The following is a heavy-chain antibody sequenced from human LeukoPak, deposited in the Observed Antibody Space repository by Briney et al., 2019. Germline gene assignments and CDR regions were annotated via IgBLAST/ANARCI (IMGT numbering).Heavy chain of an antibody. D-gene: IGHD6-13*01. V-gene: IGHV4-4*09. CDR3: ARGRSRQLADY. J-gene: IGHJ4*02. CDR2: IYTSGST. CDR1: GGSISSYY. Sequence: PSETLSLTCTVSGGSISSYYWSWIRQPPGKGLEWIGYIYTSGSTNYNPSLKSRVTISVDTSKNQFSLKLSSVTAADTAVYYCARGRSRQLADYWGQGTLVTVSS.